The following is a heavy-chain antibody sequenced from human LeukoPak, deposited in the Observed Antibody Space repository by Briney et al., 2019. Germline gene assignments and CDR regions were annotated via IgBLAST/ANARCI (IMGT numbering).Heavy chain of an antibody. J-gene: IGHJ4*02. CDR2: IKQDGSEK. D-gene: IGHD3-10*01. V-gene: IGHV3-7*01. Sequence: GGSLRLSCAASGFTFSSYWMSWVRQAPGKGLEWVANIKQDGSEKYYVDSVKGRFTISRDNAKNSLYLQMNSLRAEDTAVYYCAREETSYDSTMVRGGVGIDYWGQGTLVTVSS. CDR3: AREETSYDSTMVRGGVGIDY. CDR1: GFTFSSYW.